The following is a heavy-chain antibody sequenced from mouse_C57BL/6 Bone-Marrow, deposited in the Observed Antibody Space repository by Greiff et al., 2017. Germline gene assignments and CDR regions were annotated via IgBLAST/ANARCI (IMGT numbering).Heavy chain of an antibody. V-gene: IGHV1-5*01. D-gene: IGHD2-2*01. CDR3: TRSLYYGYDGDAMDY. CDR1: GYTFTSYW. CDR2: IYPGNSDT. J-gene: IGHJ4*01. Sequence: VQLQQSGTVLARPGASVKMSCKTSGYTFTSYWMHWVKQRPGQGLEWIGAIYPGNSDTSYNQKFKGKAKLTAVTSASTAYMELSSLTNEDSAVYYCTRSLYYGYDGDAMDYWGQGTSGTVSS.